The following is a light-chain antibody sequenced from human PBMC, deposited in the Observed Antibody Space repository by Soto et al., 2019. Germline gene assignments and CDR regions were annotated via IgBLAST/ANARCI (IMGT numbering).Light chain of an antibody. CDR3: MQGTHWPRT. J-gene: IGKJ2*01. V-gene: IGKV2-30*01. CDR2: KVS. Sequence: DVVMTQSPLSLPVTLGQPASISCRSSQSLVNSDGDTYLNWFQQRPGQSPRRLIYKVSKRDAGDPDRFSGSGYGTDFTLNISRVEAEDAGVYYRMQGTHWPRTFGQGTKLEIK. CDR1: QSLVNSDGDTY.